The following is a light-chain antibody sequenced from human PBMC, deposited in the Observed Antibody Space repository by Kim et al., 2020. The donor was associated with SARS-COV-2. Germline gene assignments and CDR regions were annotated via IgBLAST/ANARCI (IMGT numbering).Light chain of an antibody. J-gene: IGKJ2*01. CDR2: DAS. CDR1: QSVGSD. V-gene: IGKV3-15*01. Sequence: EIVMTQSPGILSVSPGERVTLSCRASQSVGSDLAWYQQKPGQAPRLLIYDASTRAAGIPARFSGSGSGTEFTLTIVSLQSEDFAVYYCHHYNKWPPEPFGQGTKLEI. CDR3: HHYNKWPPEP.